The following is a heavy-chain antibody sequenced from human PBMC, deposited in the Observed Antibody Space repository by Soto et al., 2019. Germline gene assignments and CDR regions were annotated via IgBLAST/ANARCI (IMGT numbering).Heavy chain of an antibody. CDR2: ISAYNGKT. V-gene: IGHV1-18*01. Sequence: ASVKVSCKASGYTFTSYGISCVRQAPGQGLEWMGWISAYNGKTNYEKKIQGRVTMTKDTSTSTEYMELRRMRSDDTDVYYCERHQLWFGELLDLFDYWGQGTLVTVSS. D-gene: IGHD3-10*01. CDR1: GYTFTSYG. J-gene: IGHJ4*02. CDR3: ERHQLWFGELLDLFDY.